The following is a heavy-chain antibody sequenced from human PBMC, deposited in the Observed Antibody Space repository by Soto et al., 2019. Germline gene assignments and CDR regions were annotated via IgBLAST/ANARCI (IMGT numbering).Heavy chain of an antibody. Sequence: GASVKVSCKASGYTFTSYGISWVRQAPGQGLEWMGWISAYNGNTNYAQKLQGRVTMTTDTSTSTAYMELRSLRSDDTAVYYCARDILTGYSTGNWFDPWGQGTLVTVSS. J-gene: IGHJ5*02. D-gene: IGHD3-9*01. V-gene: IGHV1-18*01. CDR2: ISAYNGNT. CDR1: GYTFTSYG. CDR3: ARDILTGYSTGNWFDP.